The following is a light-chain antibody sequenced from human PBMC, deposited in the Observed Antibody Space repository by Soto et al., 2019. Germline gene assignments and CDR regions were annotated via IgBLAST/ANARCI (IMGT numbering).Light chain of an antibody. J-gene: IGKJ5*01. V-gene: IGKV3-15*01. CDR2: AVS. CDR3: QQYNQWSPIT. CDR1: QSVGSN. Sequence: EIVMTQSPGTLSALPGHSATLPCRASQSVGSNIAWYQQRHGHAPRLLIYAVSSRAAGVPIRFSGSGSGTQYTLTNTSLQSEDFAVYSCQQYNQWSPITFGQGTRLE.